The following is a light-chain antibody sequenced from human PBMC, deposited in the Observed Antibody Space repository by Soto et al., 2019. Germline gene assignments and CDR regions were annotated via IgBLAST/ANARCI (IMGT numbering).Light chain of an antibody. V-gene: IGKV1-5*03. J-gene: IGKJ4*01. CDR2: KAS. CDR1: QSISSG. Sequence: DIQMTQSPSPLSAAVGDRVTITCRAIQSISSGVAWYQQKPGKAPKLLIYKASSLESGVPSRVSGSGSGTEFTLTISSLQPDDFATYYCQQYNSYSPLTFGGGTKVEIK. CDR3: QQYNSYSPLT.